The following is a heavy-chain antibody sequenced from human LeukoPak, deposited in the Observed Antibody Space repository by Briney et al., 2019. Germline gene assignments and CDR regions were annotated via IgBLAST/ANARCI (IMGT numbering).Heavy chain of an antibody. D-gene: IGHD5-18*01. CDR3: TTDPSGYTYGYPFDY. CDR1: GFTFSYAW. V-gene: IGHV3-15*01. J-gene: IGHJ4*02. CDR2: IKSKTDGGTT. Sequence: GGSLRLSCAASGFTFSYAWMRWVRQAPGNGLEWVGRIKSKTDGGTTDYAAPVKGRFTISRDDSKNTLYVQMNSLKTEDTAVYYCTTDPSGYTYGYPFDYWGQGTLVTVSS.